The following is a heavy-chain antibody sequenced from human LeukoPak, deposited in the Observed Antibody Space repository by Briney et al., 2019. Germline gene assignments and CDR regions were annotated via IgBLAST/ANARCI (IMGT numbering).Heavy chain of an antibody. Sequence: ASVKVSCKASGYTFTGYYMHWVRQAPGQGLEWMGWINPNSGGTNYAQKFQGRVTMTRDTSISTAYMELSRLRSDDTAVYYCARVYVWGTNYHFNYWGQGTLVTVSS. D-gene: IGHD3-16*01. CDR1: GYTFTGYY. CDR2: INPNSGGT. V-gene: IGHV1-2*02. CDR3: ARVYVWGTNYHFNY. J-gene: IGHJ4*02.